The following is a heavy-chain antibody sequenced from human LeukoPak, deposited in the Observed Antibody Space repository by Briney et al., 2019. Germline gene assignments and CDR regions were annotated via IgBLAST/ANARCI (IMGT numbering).Heavy chain of an antibody. V-gene: IGHV4-34*01. J-gene: IGHJ5*02. D-gene: IGHD6-6*01. CDR2: INHSGST. CDR1: GGSFSGYY. Sequence: PSETLSLTCAVYGGSFSGYYWSWIRQPPGKGLEWIGEINHSGSTNYNPSLKSRVTISVDTSKNQFSLKLSSVTAADTAVHYCARGPGRKYSSSPTINWFDPWGQGTLVTVSS. CDR3: ARGPGRKYSSSPTINWFDP.